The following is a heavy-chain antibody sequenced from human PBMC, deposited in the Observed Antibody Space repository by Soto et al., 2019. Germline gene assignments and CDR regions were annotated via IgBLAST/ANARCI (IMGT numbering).Heavy chain of an antibody. J-gene: IGHJ3*02. CDR2: ISSSSSYI. D-gene: IGHD2-2*01. CDR3: ARDGDCSSTSCYSYAFDI. V-gene: IGHV3-21*01. CDR1: GFTFSSYS. Sequence: EVQLVESGGGLVKPGGSLRLSCAASGFTFSSYSMNWVRQAPGKGLEWVSSISSSSSYIYYADSVKGRFTISRDNAKNSPXLQMNSLRAEDTAVYYCARDGDCSSTSCYSYAFDIWGQGTMVTVSS.